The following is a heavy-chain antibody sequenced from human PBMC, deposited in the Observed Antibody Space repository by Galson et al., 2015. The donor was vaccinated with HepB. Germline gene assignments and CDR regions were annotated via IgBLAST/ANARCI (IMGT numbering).Heavy chain of an antibody. J-gene: IGHJ6*02. CDR2: IKQDGSEK. CDR3: ARALYSSGWYPIYGMDV. D-gene: IGHD6-19*01. CDR1: GFTFSSYW. V-gene: IGHV3-7*03. Sequence: SLRLSCAASGFTFSSYWMSWVRRAPGKGLEWVANIKQDGSEKYYVDSVKGRFTISRDNAKNSLYLQMNSLRAEDTAVYYCARALYSSGWYPIYGMDVWGQGTTVTVSS.